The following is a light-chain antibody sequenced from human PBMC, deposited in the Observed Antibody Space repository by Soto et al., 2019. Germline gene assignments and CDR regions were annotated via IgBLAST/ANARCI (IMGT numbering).Light chain of an antibody. CDR2: EIN. J-gene: IGLJ1*01. Sequence: QSVLTQPPSASGSPGQSVTISCTGTSSDVGAYDYVSWYQQHPGKAPKLMIYEINKRPSGVPDRFSGSKSGNTAPLTVSGLQAEDEADYYCSSFAGSNNFPYVFGTGTKV. CDR1: SSDVGAYDY. V-gene: IGLV2-8*01. CDR3: SSFAGSNNFPYV.